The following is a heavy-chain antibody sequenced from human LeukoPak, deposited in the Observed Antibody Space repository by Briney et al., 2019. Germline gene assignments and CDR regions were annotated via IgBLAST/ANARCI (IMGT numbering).Heavy chain of an antibody. CDR1: GYTFTDYY. Sequence: ASVKVSCKASGYTFTDYYIHWVRQAPGQGLECMGWINPKSGGTNYEQKFQGRVTMTRDTSISTAYMELSSLRSDDTAVYYCARGCGTSCVKEGLRLGDWGQGILVTVSS. V-gene: IGHV1-2*02. CDR3: ARGCGTSCVKEGLRLGD. CDR2: INPKSGGT. D-gene: IGHD2-2*01. J-gene: IGHJ4*02.